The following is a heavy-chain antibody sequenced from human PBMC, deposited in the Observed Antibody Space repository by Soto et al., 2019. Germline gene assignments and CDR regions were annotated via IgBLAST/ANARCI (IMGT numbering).Heavy chain of an antibody. CDR2: IYYSGST. CDR3: AREGGGMGDDFRLYYGMDV. V-gene: IGHV4-30-4*01. J-gene: IGHJ6*02. CDR1: GGSISSGDYY. Sequence: SETLSLTCTVSGGSISSGDYYWSWIRQPPGKGLEWIGYIYYSGSTYYNPSLKSRVTISVDTSKNQFSLKLSSVTAADTAVYYCAREGGGMGDDFRLYYGMDVWGQGTTVTSP. D-gene: IGHD3-3*01.